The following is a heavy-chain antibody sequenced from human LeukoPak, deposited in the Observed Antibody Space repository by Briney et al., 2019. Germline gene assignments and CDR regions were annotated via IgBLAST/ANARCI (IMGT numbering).Heavy chain of an antibody. CDR3: ARRALWFGELLYSVYYYYYGMDV. CDR2: IWYDGSNK. V-gene: IGHV3-33*08. Sequence: GRSLRLSCAASGFTFSSYGMHWVRQAPGKGLEGVAFIWYDGSNKYYADPVKGRFTTSRDNCKNTLYLQMNSLRAEDPAVYYCARRALWFGELLYSVYYYYYGMDVWGKGTTVTVSS. J-gene: IGHJ6*04. CDR1: GFTFSSYG. D-gene: IGHD3-10*01.